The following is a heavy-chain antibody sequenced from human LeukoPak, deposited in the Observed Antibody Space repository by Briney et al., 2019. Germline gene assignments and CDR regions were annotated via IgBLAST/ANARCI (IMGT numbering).Heavy chain of an antibody. CDR2: INPSGGST. J-gene: IGHJ4*02. V-gene: IGHV1-46*01. Sequence: ASVMVSCKASGYTFTSYYMHWVRQAPGQGLEWMGIINPSGGSTSYAQKFQGRVTMTRDTSTSTVYMELSSLRSEDTAVYYCARPVDVVGVVATIFDYWGQGTLVTVSS. CDR3: ARPVDVVGVVATIFDY. D-gene: IGHD5-12*01. CDR1: GYTFTSYY.